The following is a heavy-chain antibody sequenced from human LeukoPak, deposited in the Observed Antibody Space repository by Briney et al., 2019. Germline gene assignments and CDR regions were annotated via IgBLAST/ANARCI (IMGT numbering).Heavy chain of an antibody. V-gene: IGHV3-30-3*01. CDR2: ISYDGSNK. J-gene: IGHJ4*02. CDR3: ARGGLGGGDSFDH. CDR1: GFTFSSYA. Sequence: GGSLRLSCAASGFTFSSYAMHWVRQAPGKGLEWVALISYDGSNKYYADSVKGRFTISRDNSKNTLYLQMNSLRDEDTAVYYCARGGLGGGDSFDHWGQGTLVTVSS. D-gene: IGHD2-21*01.